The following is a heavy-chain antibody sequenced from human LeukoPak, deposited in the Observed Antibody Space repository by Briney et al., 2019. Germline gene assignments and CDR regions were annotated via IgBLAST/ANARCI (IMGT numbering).Heavy chain of an antibody. V-gene: IGHV4-4*09. CDR1: GGSISGGY. CDR2: VYTSGST. Sequence: SGTLSLTCAVSGGSISGGYWSWIRQPPGRGLEWIGYVYTSGSTNYNPSLKSRVTISVDTSKSQFALKLSSVTAADTAVYYCAKSYFDYSTYYSYYFNLWGQGALVTVSS. D-gene: IGHD4-11*01. CDR3: AKSYFDYSTYYSYYFNL. J-gene: IGHJ4*02.